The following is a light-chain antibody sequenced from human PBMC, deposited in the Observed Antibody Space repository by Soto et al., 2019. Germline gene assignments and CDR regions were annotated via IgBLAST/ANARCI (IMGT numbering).Light chain of an antibody. Sequence: EIVLTQSPGTLSLSPGERVTLSCRASQTVSSYYLAWYHQKPGQAPRLLIYDASSRATGIPDRFSGSGSGTDFPLTISRLEPEDFAVYYCHQYANSPGTFGQGTKVEIK. CDR1: QTVSSYY. V-gene: IGKV3-20*01. J-gene: IGKJ1*01. CDR3: HQYANSPGT. CDR2: DAS.